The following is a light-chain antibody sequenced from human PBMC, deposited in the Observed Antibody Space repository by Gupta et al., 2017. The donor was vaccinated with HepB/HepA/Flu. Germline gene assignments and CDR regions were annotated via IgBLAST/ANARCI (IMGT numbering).Light chain of an antibody. V-gene: IGKV1-9*01. CDR3: QQLHSYPYV. CDR2: VTS. Sequence: IQLTQSPSFLSASVGDRVTITCRASQGMNSYLAWYQQRPRKAPKLLIYVTSTLQSGVPSRFSGSSSGTEFTLTISSRQPEDSATYYCQQLHSYPYVFGQGTKLEIK. J-gene: IGKJ2*01. CDR1: QGMNSY.